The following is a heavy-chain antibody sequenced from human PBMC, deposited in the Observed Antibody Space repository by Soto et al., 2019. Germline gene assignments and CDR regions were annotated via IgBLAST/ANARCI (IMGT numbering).Heavy chain of an antibody. CDR1: GFTFSSYW. V-gene: IGHV3-74*01. J-gene: IGHJ4*02. D-gene: IGHD4-17*01. CDR3: ASSTVTTFDY. CDR2: IKSDGNST. Sequence: GGSLRLSCAASGFTFSSYWMHWVRQAPGKGLVWVSRIKSDGNSTRYADSVKGRFTISRDNAKNTLYLQMNSLRAEDTAVYYCASSTVTTFDYWGQGALVTVSS.